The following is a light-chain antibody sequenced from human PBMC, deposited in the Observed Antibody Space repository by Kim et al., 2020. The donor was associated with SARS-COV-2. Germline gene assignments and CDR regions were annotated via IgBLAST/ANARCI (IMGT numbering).Light chain of an antibody. V-gene: IGLV9-49*01. CDR1: SGYSNYK. CDR2: VGTGGVVG. CDR3: GADHGSGSNFVWV. J-gene: IGLJ3*02. Sequence: TSLLSSGYSNYKGEWYPQRPGKGPRFVMRVGTGGVVGSKGDRIPDRFSVLGSGLNRYLTIKNIQEEDESDYHCGADHGSGSNFVWVFGGGTQLTVL.